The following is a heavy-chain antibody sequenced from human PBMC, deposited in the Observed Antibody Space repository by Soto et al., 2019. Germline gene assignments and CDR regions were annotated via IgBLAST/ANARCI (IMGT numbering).Heavy chain of an antibody. CDR3: ARGRGEVLRFLEWLSSNYYYYMDV. V-gene: IGHV1-8*01. J-gene: IGHJ6*03. Sequence: ASVKVSCKASGYTFTSYDINWVRQATGQGLEWMGWMNPNSGNTGYAQKLQGRVTMTRNTSISTAYMELSSLRSEDTAVYYCARGRGEVLRFLEWLSSNYYYYMDVWGKGTTVTVSS. CDR2: MNPNSGNT. D-gene: IGHD3-3*01. CDR1: GYTFTSYD.